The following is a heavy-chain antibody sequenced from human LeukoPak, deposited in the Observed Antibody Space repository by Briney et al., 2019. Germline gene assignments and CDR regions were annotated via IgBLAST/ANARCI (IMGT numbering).Heavy chain of an antibody. CDR2: IKPDGSGK. J-gene: IGHJ4*02. Sequence: PGGSLRLSCAASGFAFSSYWMTWVRQAPGKGLEWAANIKPDGSGKNYVDSVKGRFTISRDNAKNSLYLQMKGLRVKDTAVYYCSSQPAVLDLDCWGQGTLVTVSS. CDR3: SSQPAVLDLDC. V-gene: IGHV3-7*01. D-gene: IGHD6-19*01. CDR1: GFAFSSYW.